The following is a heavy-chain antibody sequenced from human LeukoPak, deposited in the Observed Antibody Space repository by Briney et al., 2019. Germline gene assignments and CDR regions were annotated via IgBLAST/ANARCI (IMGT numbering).Heavy chain of an antibody. J-gene: IGHJ4*02. CDR3: EREGVAVGLYFDS. CDR1: GFRFSDYW. Sequence: GGSLRLSCAASGFRFSDYWMNWVRHAPRKGLEWVSSINEGGSEKHYVDSLRGRFTISRDNATNSLYLQMSSLRVVDTSVYYCEREGVAVGLYFDSWGQGTLVTVSS. V-gene: IGHV3-7*03. CDR2: INEGGSEK. D-gene: IGHD2-15*01.